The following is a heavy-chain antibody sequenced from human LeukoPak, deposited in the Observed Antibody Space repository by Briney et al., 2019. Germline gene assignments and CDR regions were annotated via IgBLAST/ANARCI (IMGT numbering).Heavy chain of an antibody. Sequence: GGSLRLSCAASGFTFDEYAIHWVRQAPGKGLEWVSGISWNSGIIGYADSVKGRFTISRDNAKNSLRAEDTALYYCAKDKSHSSWTSRYYYYALDVWGQGTTVTVSS. D-gene: IGHD6-19*01. CDR2: ISWNSGII. V-gene: IGHV3-9*01. CDR1: GFTFDEYA. J-gene: IGHJ6*02. CDR3: AKDKSHSSWTSRYYYYALDV.